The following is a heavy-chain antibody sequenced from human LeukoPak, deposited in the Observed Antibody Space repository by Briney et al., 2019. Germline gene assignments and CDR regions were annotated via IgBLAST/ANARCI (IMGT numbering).Heavy chain of an antibody. CDR2: INHSGST. CDR3: ARLEWIQKRFDP. J-gene: IGHJ5*02. CDR1: GGSISSSTNW. D-gene: IGHD5-18*01. V-gene: IGHV4-4*02. Sequence: SETLSLTCAVSGGSISSSTNWWSWVRQPPGKGLEWIGEINHSGSTNYNPSLKSRVTISVDTSKNQFSLKLSSVTAADTAVYYCARLEWIQKRFDPWGQGTLVTVPS.